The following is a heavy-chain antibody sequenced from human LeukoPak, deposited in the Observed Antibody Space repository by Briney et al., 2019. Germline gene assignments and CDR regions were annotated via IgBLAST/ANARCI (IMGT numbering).Heavy chain of an antibody. Sequence: QPGGSLRLSCAASGFTFSNYWMSWVRQAPGKGLEWVASIKQDGSEKYYVDSVKGRFTISRDNAKNSLYLQMNSLRDEDTAVYYCARDSIGYSYGNRKSFDYWGQGTLVTVSS. V-gene: IGHV3-7*01. CDR3: ARDSIGYSYGNRKSFDY. CDR1: GFTFSNYW. J-gene: IGHJ4*02. D-gene: IGHD5-18*01. CDR2: IKQDGSEK.